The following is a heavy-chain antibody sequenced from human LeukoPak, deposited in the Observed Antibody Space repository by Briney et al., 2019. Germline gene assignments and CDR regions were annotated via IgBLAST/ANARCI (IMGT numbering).Heavy chain of an antibody. J-gene: IGHJ4*02. Sequence: GGSLRLSCAASGFTFSSYGMHWVRQAPGRGLEWVAVIWYDGSNKYYADSVKGRFTISRDNSKNTLYLQMNSLRAEDTAVYYCARGRGADYGGNSGYFDYWGQGTLVTVSS. CDR3: ARGRGADYGGNSGYFDY. CDR1: GFTFSSYG. V-gene: IGHV3-33*01. D-gene: IGHD4-23*01. CDR2: IWYDGSNK.